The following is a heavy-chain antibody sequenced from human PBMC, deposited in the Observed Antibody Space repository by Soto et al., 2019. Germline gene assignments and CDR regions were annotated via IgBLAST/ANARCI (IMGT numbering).Heavy chain of an antibody. J-gene: IGHJ6*02. CDR3: TRWYSSRWNSPHQAMDV. Sequence: SXVGRSPGKGLEWVSAISGSGGSTYYADSVKGRFTISRDDSKRIAYLQMDSLKREDSGVYYCTRWYSSRWNSPHQAMDVWGQGTTVTVSS. D-gene: IGHD6-13*01. CDR2: ISGSGGST. V-gene: IGHV3-23*01.